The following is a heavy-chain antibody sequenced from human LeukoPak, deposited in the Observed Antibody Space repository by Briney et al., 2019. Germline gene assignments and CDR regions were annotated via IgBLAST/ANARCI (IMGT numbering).Heavy chain of an antibody. Sequence: PSETLSLTCTVSGGSISSYYWSWIRQPPGKGLEWIGYIYYSGSTNYNPSLKSRVTISVDTSKNQFSLKLSSVTAADTAVYYCARGKEHPANGWFDPWGQEPWSPSPQ. CDR1: GGSISSYY. CDR2: IYYSGST. J-gene: IGHJ5*02. CDR3: ARGKEHPANGWFDP. V-gene: IGHV4-59*01. D-gene: IGHD1-26*01.